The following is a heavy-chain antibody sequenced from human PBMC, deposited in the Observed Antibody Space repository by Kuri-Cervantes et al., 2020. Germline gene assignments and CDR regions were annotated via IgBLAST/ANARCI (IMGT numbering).Heavy chain of an antibody. Sequence: GGSLRLSCETSGFRLNDYWMAWVRQAPGKGLEWVANIKGDGSDNYYVESVKGRFTISRDTAKNSLYLQMNNLRAEDTAVYYCAKGRSEVYSSGWYEVGDYWGQGTLVTVSS. CDR2: IKGDGSDN. CDR1: GFRLNDYW. D-gene: IGHD6-19*01. CDR3: AKGRSEVYSSGWYEVGDY. V-gene: IGHV3-7*01. J-gene: IGHJ4*02.